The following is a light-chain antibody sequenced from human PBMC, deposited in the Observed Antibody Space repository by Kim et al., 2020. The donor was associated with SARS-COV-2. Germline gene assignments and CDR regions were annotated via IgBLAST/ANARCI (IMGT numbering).Light chain of an antibody. CDR1: SLRSYY. Sequence: SSELTQDPAVSVALGQTVRITCQGDSLRSYYATWYQHKPGQAPILVIYGKNNRPSGIPDRFSGSSSGNTASLTITGTQVGDEADYYCNSRDSNDNVVFGGGTQLTVL. J-gene: IGLJ2*01. CDR3: NSRDSNDNVV. CDR2: GKN. V-gene: IGLV3-19*01.